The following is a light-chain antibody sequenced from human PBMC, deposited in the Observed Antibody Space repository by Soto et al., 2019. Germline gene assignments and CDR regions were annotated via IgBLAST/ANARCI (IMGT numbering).Light chain of an antibody. V-gene: IGLV2-14*01. CDR1: SSDVGGYNY. Sequence: QAVVTQPASVSGSPGQSITISCTGTSSDVGGYNYVSWYQQHPGKAPKLMIYEVNNRPSGVSNRFSGSKSGNTASLTISGLQAEDEADYYCSSFTTVSTWVFGGGTKLTVL. CDR2: EVN. J-gene: IGLJ3*02. CDR3: SSFTTVSTWV.